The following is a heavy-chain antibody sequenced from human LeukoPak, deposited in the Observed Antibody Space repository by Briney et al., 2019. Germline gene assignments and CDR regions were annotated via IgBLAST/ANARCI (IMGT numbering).Heavy chain of an antibody. Sequence: PGGSLRLSCAASGFTVSSYEMNWVRQAPGKGLGWVGYMRSRATVIDYAGSVKGRFTISRDNAKNSLYLQMNSLRAEDTAVYHCARAGYSSSWAYWGQGTLVTVSS. CDR2: MRSRATVI. D-gene: IGHD6-13*01. CDR3: ARAGYSSSWAY. V-gene: IGHV3-48*03. J-gene: IGHJ4*02. CDR1: GFTVSSYE.